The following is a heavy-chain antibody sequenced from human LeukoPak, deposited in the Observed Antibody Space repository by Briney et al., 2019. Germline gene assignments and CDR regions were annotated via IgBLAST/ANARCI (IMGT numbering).Heavy chain of an antibody. V-gene: IGHV4-30-4*01. CDR3: AREDIVVVPAAARHAV. Sequence: SETLSLTCTVPGGSISSGDYYWSWIRQPPGKGLEWIGYIYYSGSTYYNPSLKSRVTISVDTSKNQFSLKLSSVTAADTAVYYCAREDIVVVPAAARHAVWGQGTLVTVSS. CDR2: IYYSGST. J-gene: IGHJ4*02. CDR1: GGSISSGDYY. D-gene: IGHD2-2*01.